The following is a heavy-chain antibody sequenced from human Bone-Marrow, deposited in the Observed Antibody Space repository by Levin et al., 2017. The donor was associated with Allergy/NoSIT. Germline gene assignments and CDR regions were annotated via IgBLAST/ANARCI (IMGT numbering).Heavy chain of an antibody. CDR3: VRGLPDY. Sequence: GGSLRLSCATSGFTFSSYSMNWVRQAPGKGLEWVSYINSSSGTIYYADSVKGWFTISRDNAKKSLYLQMSSLRVEDTAVYYCVRGLPDYWGQGTLVTVSS. V-gene: IGHV3-48*01. J-gene: IGHJ4*02. CDR1: GFTFSSYS. CDR2: INSSSGTI.